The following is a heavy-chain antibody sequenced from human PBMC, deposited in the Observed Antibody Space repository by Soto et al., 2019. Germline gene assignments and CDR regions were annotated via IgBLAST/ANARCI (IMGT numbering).Heavy chain of an antibody. CDR1: GGSISSSNW. J-gene: IGHJ6*02. CDR3: ARRFTGYSSSWHDPSAKSYYYYGMDV. D-gene: IGHD6-13*01. CDR2: IYHSGST. Sequence: PSETLSLTCAVSGGSISSSNWWSWVRQPPGKGLEWIGEIYHSGSTNYNPSLKSRVTISVDKSKNQFSLKLSSVTAADTAVYYCARRFTGYSSSWHDPSAKSYYYYGMDVWGQGTTVTVSS. V-gene: IGHV4-4*02.